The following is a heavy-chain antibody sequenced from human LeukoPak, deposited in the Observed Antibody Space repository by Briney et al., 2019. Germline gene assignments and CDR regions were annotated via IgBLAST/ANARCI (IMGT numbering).Heavy chain of an antibody. CDR2: ISTSSSYI. J-gene: IGHJ5*02. Sequence: PGGSLRLSCADSMNWVRQAPGKGLEWVSFISTSSSYIYYADSVKGRFTISRDNAKNSLYLEMNSLRAEDTAVYYCARDHDHRLRGLAWGQGTLVTVSS. D-gene: IGHD3-10*01. CDR3: ARDHDHRLRGLA. CDR1: S. V-gene: IGHV3-21*01.